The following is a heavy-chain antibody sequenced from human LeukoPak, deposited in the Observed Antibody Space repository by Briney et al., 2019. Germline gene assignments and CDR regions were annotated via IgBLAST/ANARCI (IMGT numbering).Heavy chain of an antibody. J-gene: IGHJ3*02. CDR2: ISGSGGST. CDR3: AKPKRAGEPRDAFDI. Sequence: GGSLRLSCAASGFTSSSYAMSWGRQAPGKGREWVSAISGSGGSTYYAHSVKGRYTIPRDNSKNTLYLQMNSLRAEDTAVYYCAKPKRAGEPRDAFDIWGQGTMVTVSS. CDR1: GFTSSSYA. V-gene: IGHV3-23*01. D-gene: IGHD1-14*01.